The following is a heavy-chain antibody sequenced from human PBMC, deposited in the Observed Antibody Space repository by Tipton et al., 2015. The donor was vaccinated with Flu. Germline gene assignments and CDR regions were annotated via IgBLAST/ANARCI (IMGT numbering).Heavy chain of an antibody. CDR3: AKYSTMIVGASYDAFDI. J-gene: IGHJ3*02. CDR2: IYYSGST. V-gene: IGHV4-59*01. D-gene: IGHD1-26*01. CDR1: GGSISSYY. Sequence: GLVKPSETLSLTCTVSGGSISSYYWSWIRQPAGKGLEWIGYIYYSGSTNYNPSLKSRVTISVDTSKNQFSLKLSSVTAADTAVYYCAKYSTMIVGASYDAFDIWGQGTMVTVSS.